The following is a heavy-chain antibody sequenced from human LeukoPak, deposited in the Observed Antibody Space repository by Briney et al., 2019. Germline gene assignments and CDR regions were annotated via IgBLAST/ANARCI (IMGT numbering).Heavy chain of an antibody. V-gene: IGHV3-23*01. Sequence: GGSLRLSCVASGFTFSGFAMSWVRQAPGKGLEWVSLITGGDTTYYSDSVKGRFTISRDDSKNTLYLQMNSLRAEDTAVYYCATFYGSGNNGMGVWGQGTTVTVSS. CDR2: ITGGDTT. CDR3: ATFYGSGNNGMGV. D-gene: IGHD3-10*01. J-gene: IGHJ6*02. CDR1: GFTFSGFA.